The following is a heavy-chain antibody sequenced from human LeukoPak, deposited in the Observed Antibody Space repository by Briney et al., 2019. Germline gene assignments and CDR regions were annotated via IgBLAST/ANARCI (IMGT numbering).Heavy chain of an antibody. J-gene: IGHJ4*01. V-gene: IGHV3-9*01. D-gene: IGHD3-22*01. CDR1: GFTFDDYA. CDR3: AKDISYDSSGFSYYFDY. Sequence: GGSLRLSCAASGFTFDDYAMHWVRQAPGKGLEWVSGISWNSGSIGYADSVKGRFTISRDNAKNSLYLQMNSLRAEDTALYYCAKDISYDSSGFSYYFDYWGRGTLVTVSS. CDR2: ISWNSGSI.